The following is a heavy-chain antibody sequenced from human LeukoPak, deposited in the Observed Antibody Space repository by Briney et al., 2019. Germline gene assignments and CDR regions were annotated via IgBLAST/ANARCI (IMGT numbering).Heavy chain of an antibody. V-gene: IGHV1-18*01. CDR1: GYTFTSYG. Sequence: GASVKVSCKASGYTFTSYGISWVRQAPGQGLEWMGWVSAYNGNTNYAQKLQGRVTMTTDTSTSTAYMELRSLRSDATAVYYCARDTRVVPAAMHGYWGQGTLVTVSS. D-gene: IGHD2-2*01. CDR3: ARDTRVVPAAMHGY. CDR2: VSAYNGNT. J-gene: IGHJ4*02.